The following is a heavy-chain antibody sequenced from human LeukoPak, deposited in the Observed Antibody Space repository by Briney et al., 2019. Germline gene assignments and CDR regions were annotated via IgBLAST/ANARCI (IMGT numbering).Heavy chain of an antibody. V-gene: IGHV3-53*01. CDR3: ARGGSGTHFPFDY. Sequence: SGGSLRLSCAASGFTVSSNYMRWVRQAPGKGLEWVSVIYSGGSTYYADSVKGRFTISRDNSKNTLYLQMNSLRAEDTAVYYCARGGSGTHFPFDYWGQGTLVTVSS. D-gene: IGHD1-26*01. CDR2: IYSGGST. CDR1: GFTVSSNY. J-gene: IGHJ4*02.